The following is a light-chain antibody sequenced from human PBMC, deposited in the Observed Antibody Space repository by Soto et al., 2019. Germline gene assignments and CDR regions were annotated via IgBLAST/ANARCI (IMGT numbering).Light chain of an antibody. CDR2: DVT. V-gene: IGLV2-14*01. CDR3: SSYTSTSAL. J-gene: IGLJ1*01. Sequence: SALTQPASVSVSPGQSITISCTGTSSDVGGYKYVSWYQLHPGTAPKLVIYDVTNRPSGVSNRFSGSKSGNTASLTISGLQAEDEADYFCSSYTSTSALFGPWPNVTVL. CDR1: SSDVGGYKY.